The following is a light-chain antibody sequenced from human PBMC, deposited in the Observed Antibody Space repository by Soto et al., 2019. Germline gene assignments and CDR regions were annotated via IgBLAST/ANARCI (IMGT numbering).Light chain of an antibody. CDR3: QHYNSYSEA. Sequence: EIVMTQSPATLSLSPGERATLSCRASQSVGNSLAWYQLKPGQVPRLLIFDTYTRATGTPARFSGSGSGAEFTLTISSLQSEDFATYYCQHYNSYSEAFGQGTKVELK. CDR1: QSVGNS. V-gene: IGKV3-15*01. J-gene: IGKJ1*01. CDR2: DTY.